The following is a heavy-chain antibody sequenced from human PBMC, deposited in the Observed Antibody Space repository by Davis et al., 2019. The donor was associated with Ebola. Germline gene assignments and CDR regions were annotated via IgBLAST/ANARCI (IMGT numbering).Heavy chain of an antibody. D-gene: IGHD6-13*01. CDR2: IRSKANSYAT. J-gene: IGHJ4*02. CDR1: GFTFSGSA. CDR3: IPIAALGY. V-gene: IGHV3-73*01. Sequence: GESLKIPCAASGFTFSGSAMHWVRQASGKGLEWVGRIRSKANSYATAYAASVKGRFTISRDDSKNTAYLQMNSLKTEDTAVYYCIPIAALGYWGQGTPVTVSS.